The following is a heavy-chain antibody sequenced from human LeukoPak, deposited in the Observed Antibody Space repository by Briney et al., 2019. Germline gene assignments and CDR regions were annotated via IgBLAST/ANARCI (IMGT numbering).Heavy chain of an antibody. J-gene: IGHJ4*02. CDR1: GDSINTYT. D-gene: IGHD3-16*02. Sequence: SVKVSCKASGDSINTYTINWVRQAPGQGLEWMGGINPISGTANYAQKFQGKVTITADESTSTAYMELSSLRSDDTAVYYCARDGYYDYVWGSYRPANFDYWGQGTLVTVSS. V-gene: IGHV1-69*01. CDR3: ARDGYYDYVWGSYRPANFDY. CDR2: INPISGTA.